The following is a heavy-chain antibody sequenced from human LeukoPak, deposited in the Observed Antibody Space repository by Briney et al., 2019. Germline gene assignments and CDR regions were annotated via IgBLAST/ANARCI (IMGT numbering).Heavy chain of an antibody. Sequence: SETLSLTCTVSGGSISSYYWSWIRQPPGKGLEWIGYIYYSGTTNYNPSLESRVTISVDTSKNQFSLKLTSVTAADTAVYYCARGLLEFDYWGQGTLVTVSS. V-gene: IGHV4-59*12. CDR2: IYYSGTT. CDR3: ARGLLEFDY. D-gene: IGHD1-26*01. CDR1: GGSISSYY. J-gene: IGHJ4*02.